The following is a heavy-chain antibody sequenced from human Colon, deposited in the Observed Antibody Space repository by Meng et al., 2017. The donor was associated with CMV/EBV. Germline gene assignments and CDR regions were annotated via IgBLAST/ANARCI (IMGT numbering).Heavy chain of an antibody. V-gene: IGHV3-7*04. J-gene: IGHJ6*02. Sequence: GGSLRLSCAASGFTFSSYWMSWVRQAPGKGLEWVANIKQDGSEKYYVDSVKGRFTISRDNAKNSLYLQMNSLRAEDTAVYYCARGGWGSEGYSGYEDYYYYYGMDVWGQGTTVTVSS. D-gene: IGHD5-12*01. CDR3: ARGGWGSEGYSGYEDYYYYYGMDV. CDR1: GFTFSSYW. CDR2: IKQDGSEK.